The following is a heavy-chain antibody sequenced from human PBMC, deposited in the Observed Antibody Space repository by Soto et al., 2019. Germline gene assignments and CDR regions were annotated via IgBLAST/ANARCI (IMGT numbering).Heavy chain of an antibody. CDR3: ARHFDY. V-gene: IGHV4-59*08. J-gene: IGHJ4*02. CDR1: GGSISSYY. CDR2: IYYSGST. Sequence: SETLSLTCTVSGGSISSYYWSWIRQPPGKGLEWIGYIYYSGSTNYNPSLKSRVTISVDTSKNQFSLKLSSVTAADTAVYYCARHFDYWGQGTLVTVSS.